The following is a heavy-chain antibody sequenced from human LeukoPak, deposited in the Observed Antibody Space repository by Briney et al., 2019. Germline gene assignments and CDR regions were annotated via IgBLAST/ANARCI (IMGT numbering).Heavy chain of an antibody. CDR1: GFTFSSYW. CDR2: IKQDGSEK. D-gene: IGHD2-2*01. Sequence: GSLRLSCAASGFTFSSYWMSWVRQAPGKGLEWVVNIKQDGSEKYYVDSGKGRFTISRDNAKNSLYLQMNSLRADDTAVYYCAKDFYCSRTNCLFDFWGQGTLVTVSS. V-gene: IGHV3-7*03. CDR3: AKDFYCSRTNCLFDF. J-gene: IGHJ4*02.